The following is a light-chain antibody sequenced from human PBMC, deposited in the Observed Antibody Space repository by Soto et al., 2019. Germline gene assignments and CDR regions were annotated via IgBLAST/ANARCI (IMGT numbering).Light chain of an antibody. CDR2: KAS. V-gene: IGKV1-5*03. J-gene: IGKJ5*01. CDR1: QSISAW. CDR3: QQYDSYSYT. Sequence: DIQMTQSPSSVPASVGDRVTITCRASQSISAWLAWYQQKPGKAPKLLIYKASSLESGVPSRFSGSGSGTEFTLTISSLQPDDFATYYCQQYDSYSYTFGQGTRLEIK.